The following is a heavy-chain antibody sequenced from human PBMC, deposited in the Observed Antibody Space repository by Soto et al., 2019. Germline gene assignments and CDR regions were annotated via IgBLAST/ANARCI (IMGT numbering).Heavy chain of an antibody. J-gene: IGHJ5*02. CDR1: GGSFSGYY. CDR2: INHSGST. Sequence: SETLSLTCAVYGGSFSGYYWSWIRQPPGKGLEWIGEINHSGSTNYNPSLKGRVTISVDTSKNQFSLKLSSVTAADTAVYYCARETYGVETHWFDPWGQGTLVTVSS. CDR3: ARETYGVETHWFDP. V-gene: IGHV4-34*01. D-gene: IGHD4-17*01.